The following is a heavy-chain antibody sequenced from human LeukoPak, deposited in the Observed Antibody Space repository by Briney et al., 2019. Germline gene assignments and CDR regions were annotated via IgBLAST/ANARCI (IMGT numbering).Heavy chain of an antibody. CDR2: INPSGGST. D-gene: IGHD6-19*01. Sequence: ASVKVSCKASGYTFTSYYMHWVRQAPGQGLEWMGIINPSGGSTSYAQEFQGRVTMTRDMSTSTVYMELSSLRSEDTAVYYCARGTAVIYYYYYYMDVWGKGTTVTVSS. CDR1: GYTFTSYY. J-gene: IGHJ6*03. CDR3: ARGTAVIYYYYYYMDV. V-gene: IGHV1-46*01.